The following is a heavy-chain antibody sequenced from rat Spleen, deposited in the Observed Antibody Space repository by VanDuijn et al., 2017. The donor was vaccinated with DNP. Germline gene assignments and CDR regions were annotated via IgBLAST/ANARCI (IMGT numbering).Heavy chain of an antibody. J-gene: IGHJ1*01. D-gene: IGHD1-12*02. CDR3: ARREYYDGNWYFDF. V-gene: IGHV5-22*01. CDR2: ISYEGSNT. CDR1: GFTFSDYY. Sequence: EVQLVESDGGLVQPGRSLKLSCAASGFTFSDYYMAWVRQAPKKGLEWVASISYEGSNTYSGDSVKGRFTITRDNAKSTLYLQMNSLRSEDTATYYCARREYYDGNWYFDFWGPGTMVTVSS.